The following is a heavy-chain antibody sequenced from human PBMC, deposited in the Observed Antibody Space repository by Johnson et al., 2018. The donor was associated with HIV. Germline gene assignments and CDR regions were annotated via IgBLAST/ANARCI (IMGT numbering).Heavy chain of an antibody. J-gene: IGHJ3*02. CDR3: ARDDDYSKVRAFDI. CDR1: GFTFSTFG. D-gene: IGHD4-11*01. V-gene: IGHV3-30*02. Sequence: QMLLVESGGGVVQPGGSLRLSCSASGFTFSTFGMHWVRQAPGKGLEWVAFIRFDGSNKYYVDSVKGRFTISRDSSKNTLYLQMNSLRAEDTAVYYCARDDDYSKVRAFDIWGQGTMVTVSS. CDR2: IRFDGSNK.